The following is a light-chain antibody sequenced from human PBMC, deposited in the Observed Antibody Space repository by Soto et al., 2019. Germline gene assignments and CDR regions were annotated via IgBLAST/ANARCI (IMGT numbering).Light chain of an antibody. V-gene: IGKV3-11*01. CDR2: DAS. CDR3: QQRSNWPGT. Sequence: EIVLTKSQATVSLSPGASATLSGRASQSVSSYLAWYQQKPGQAPRLLIYDASNRATGIPARFSGSGSGTDFTLTISSLEPEEFAVYYCQQRSNWPGTVGHGTKVAIK. CDR1: QSVSSY. J-gene: IGKJ1*01.